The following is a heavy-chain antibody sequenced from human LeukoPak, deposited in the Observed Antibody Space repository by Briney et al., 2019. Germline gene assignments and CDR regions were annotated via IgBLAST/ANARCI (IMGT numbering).Heavy chain of an antibody. CDR2: MYYSGSP. CDR1: GGTISSYF. Sequence: SETLSLTCTVSGGTISSYFWSWIRQPPGKGLEWIGYMYYSGSPTYNPSLKSGVTISIDTSKRQLSVMLSPGTAAAAALQSCGGDRCESSKHHDAFDIWGQGTMVTVSS. J-gene: IGHJ3*02. CDR3: GGDRCESSKHHDAFDI. D-gene: IGHD1-14*01. V-gene: IGHV4-59*01.